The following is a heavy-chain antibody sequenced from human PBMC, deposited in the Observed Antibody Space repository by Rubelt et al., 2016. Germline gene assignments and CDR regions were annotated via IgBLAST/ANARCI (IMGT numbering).Heavy chain of an antibody. CDR2: TNPSGGST. V-gene: IGHV1-46*03. CDR3: GRDPGPRGNDY. Sequence: QVQLVQSGAEVKKPGASVTVSCQASGYTFTSYYMHWLRQAPGQGLEWLGITNPSGGSTSYAQKLQGRVTRTRDTSTSTVYMELSSLRSEDTAVYYCGRDPGPRGNDYWGQGTLVTVSS. D-gene: IGHD3-10*01. CDR1: GYTFTSYY. J-gene: IGHJ4*02.